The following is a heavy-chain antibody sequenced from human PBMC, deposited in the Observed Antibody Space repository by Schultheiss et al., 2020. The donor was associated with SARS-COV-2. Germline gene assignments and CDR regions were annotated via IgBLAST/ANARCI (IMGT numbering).Heavy chain of an antibody. Sequence: SQTLSLTCTVSGGSISSYYWSWIRQPAGKGLEWIGRIYTSGSTNYNPSLKSRVTMSVDTSKNQFSLKLSSVTAADTAVYYCARDRYDILTGYYTDYWGQGTLVTVSS. D-gene: IGHD3-9*01. CDR3: ARDRYDILTGYYTDY. CDR1: GGSISSYY. J-gene: IGHJ4*02. V-gene: IGHV4-4*07. CDR2: IYTSGST.